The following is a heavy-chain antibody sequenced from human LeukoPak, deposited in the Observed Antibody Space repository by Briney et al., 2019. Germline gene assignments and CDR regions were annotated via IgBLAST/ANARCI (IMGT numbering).Heavy chain of an antibody. J-gene: IGHJ4*02. CDR2: IIPILGIA. CDR1: GGTFSSYA. Sequence: GASVKVSCKASGGTFSSYAISWVRQAPGQGLEWMGRIIPILGIANYAQKFQGRVTITADESTSTAYMELSSLRSEDTAVYYCARVRRLGELFFDYWGQGTLVTVSS. D-gene: IGHD3-10*01. CDR3: ARVRRLGELFFDY. V-gene: IGHV1-69*04.